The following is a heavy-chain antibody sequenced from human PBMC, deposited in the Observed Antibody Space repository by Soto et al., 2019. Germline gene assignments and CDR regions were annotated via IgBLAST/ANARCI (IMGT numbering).Heavy chain of an antibody. Sequence: GESLKISCTGSGYSFSTYWIAWVRQMPGKGLEWMGIIYPGDSDTRYSTSFQGQVTISADTSTKTAYLQWSSLKASDTAMYYCARLGDIVVVPAAPYYYYGMDVWGQGTTVTVSS. J-gene: IGHJ6*02. V-gene: IGHV5-51*01. CDR1: GYSFSTYW. CDR3: ARLGDIVVVPAAPYYYYGMDV. CDR2: IYPGDSDT. D-gene: IGHD2-2*01.